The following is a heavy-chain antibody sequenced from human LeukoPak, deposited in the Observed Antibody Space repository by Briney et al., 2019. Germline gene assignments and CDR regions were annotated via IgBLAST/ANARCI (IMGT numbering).Heavy chain of an antibody. J-gene: IGHJ4*02. Sequence: GGSLRLSCAASGFSFSSYAMSWVRQAPGKGLEWVSAISGSGGSTYYADSVKGRFTISRDNSKNTLYLQMNSLRAEDTAVYYCAKVHYDFWSGYLNWGQGTLVTVSS. CDR3: AKVHYDFWSGYLN. D-gene: IGHD3-3*01. CDR2: ISGSGGST. V-gene: IGHV3-23*01. CDR1: GFSFSSYA.